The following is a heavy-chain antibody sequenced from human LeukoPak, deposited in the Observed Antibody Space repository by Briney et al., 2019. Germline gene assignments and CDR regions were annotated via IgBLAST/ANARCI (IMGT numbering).Heavy chain of an antibody. Sequence: GGSLRLSCAASGFTFSSYEINWVRQAPGKGLEGVSYISSSGSTVYSADSVKGRFPIPRDNAKNSLYLQMNSLRAEDTAVYYCAELGITMIGGVWGKGTTVTISS. D-gene: IGHD3-10*02. V-gene: IGHV3-48*03. CDR1: GFTFSSYE. CDR2: ISSSGSTV. CDR3: AELGITMIGGV. J-gene: IGHJ6*04.